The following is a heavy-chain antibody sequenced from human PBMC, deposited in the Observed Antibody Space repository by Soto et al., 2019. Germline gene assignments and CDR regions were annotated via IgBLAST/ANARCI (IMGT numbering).Heavy chain of an antibody. V-gene: IGHV4-4*02. J-gene: IGHJ4*02. CDR1: GGSISSSNW. CDR3: ARSLPWGTEATLAAAGTFDY. Sequence: SETLSLTCAVSGGSISSSNWWSWVRQPPGKGLEWIGEIYHSGSTNYNPSLKSRVTISVDKSKNQFSLKLSSVTAADTAVYYCARSLPWGTEATLAAAGTFDYWGQGTLVTVSS. D-gene: IGHD6-13*01. CDR2: IYHSGST.